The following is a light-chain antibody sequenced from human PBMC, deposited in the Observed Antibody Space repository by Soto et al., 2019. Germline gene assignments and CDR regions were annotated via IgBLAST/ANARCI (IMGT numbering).Light chain of an antibody. J-gene: IGKJ1*01. CDR3: QQFVGSPRT. CDR2: AAS. Sequence: EIVLTQSPGTLSLSPGERATLSCRASQSVGNNYLAWYQQKPGQAPSLLIYAASSRATGVPDRFSGSGSGTDFVLTLSRLEPEDSAVYYCQQFVGSPRTFGQGTKVELK. V-gene: IGKV3-20*01. CDR1: QSVGNNY.